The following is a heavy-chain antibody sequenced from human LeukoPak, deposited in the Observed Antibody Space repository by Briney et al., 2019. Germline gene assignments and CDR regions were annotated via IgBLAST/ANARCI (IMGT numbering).Heavy chain of an antibody. J-gene: IGHJ4*02. CDR1: GFTFSSYE. Sequence: GGSLRLSCAASGFTFSSYEMNWVRQAPGKGLEWVSYISASGSPIYYGNSVKGRFTISRDNAKNSLYLQMNSLRAEDTALYYCARRGFYDTSGYLFDHWGQGTLVTVSS. D-gene: IGHD3-22*01. V-gene: IGHV3-48*03. CDR2: ISASGSPI. CDR3: ARRGFYDTSGYLFDH.